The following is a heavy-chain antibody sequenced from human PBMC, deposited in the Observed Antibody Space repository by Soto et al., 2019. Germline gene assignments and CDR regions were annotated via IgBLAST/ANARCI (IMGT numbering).Heavy chain of an antibody. J-gene: IGHJ6*02. CDR2: INHSGST. V-gene: IGHV4-34*01. CDR1: GGSFSGYY. Sequence: GTLCLTCAVYGGSFSGYYWSWIRQPPGKGLEWIGEINHSGSTNYNPSLKSRVTISVDTSKNQFSLKLSSVTAADTAVYYCARGKRITMVRGVTSYGMDVWGQGTTVTVSS. CDR3: ARGKRITMVRGVTSYGMDV. D-gene: IGHD3-10*01.